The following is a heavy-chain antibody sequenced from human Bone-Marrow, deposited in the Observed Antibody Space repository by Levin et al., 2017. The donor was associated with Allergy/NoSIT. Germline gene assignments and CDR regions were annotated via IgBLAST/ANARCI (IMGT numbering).Heavy chain of an antibody. D-gene: IGHD5-18*01. CDR2: ISGSGGST. CDR1: GFTFSSYA. V-gene: IGHV3-23*01. Sequence: GGSLRLSCAASGFTFSSYAMSWVRQAPGKGLEWVSAISGSGGSTYYADSVKGRFTISRDNSKNTLYLQMNSLRAEDTAVYYCAKDAEAIQLWSKMVYYFDYWGQGTLVTVSS. CDR3: AKDAEAIQLWSKMVYYFDY. J-gene: IGHJ4*02.